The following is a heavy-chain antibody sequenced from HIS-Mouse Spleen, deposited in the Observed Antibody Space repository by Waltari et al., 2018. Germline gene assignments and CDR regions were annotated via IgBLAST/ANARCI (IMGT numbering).Heavy chain of an antibody. V-gene: IGHV4-59*08. CDR2: IYYSGST. CDR1: GGPIRSYH. D-gene: IGHD2-15*01. CDR3: ARGGLLAATYYFDY. J-gene: IGHJ4*02. Sequence: QVQLQESGPGLAKPSETLSLTCTVSGGPIRSYHWSVIRQPPGKGLEGIGYIYYSGSTNYNHSLKSRVTISVDTSKNQFSLKLSSVTAADTAVYYCARGGLLAATYYFDYWGQGTLVTVSS.